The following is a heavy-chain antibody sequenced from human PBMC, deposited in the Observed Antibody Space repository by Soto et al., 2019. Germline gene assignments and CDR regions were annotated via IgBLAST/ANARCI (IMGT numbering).Heavy chain of an antibody. CDR1: GGSVSSGDYY. J-gene: IGHJ5*02. V-gene: IGHV4-30-4*01. D-gene: IGHD6-13*01. CDR2: IYYSGST. CDR3: ARVGISSWYPRGWFDP. Sequence: SETLSLTCTVSGGSVSSGDYYWSWIRQPPGKGLEWIGYIYYSGSTYYTPSLKSRVTISVDTSKNQFSLKLSSVTAADTAVYYCARVGISSWYPRGWFDPWGQGTLVTVSS.